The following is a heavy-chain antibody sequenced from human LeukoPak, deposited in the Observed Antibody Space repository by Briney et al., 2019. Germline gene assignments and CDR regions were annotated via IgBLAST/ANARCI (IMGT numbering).Heavy chain of an antibody. CDR2: ISHDGSRK. CDR1: GLTSGSHG. CDR3: AKDRNPYYDISFYHYGMDV. D-gene: IGHD3-9*01. J-gene: IGHJ6*02. V-gene: IGHV3-30*18. Sequence: SGGSLRLSCAASGLTSGSHGMHWVRQAPGKGLEWVAVISHDGSRKYYADSVKGRFTVSRDNSKNTLYVQMNSLRAEDTAVYYCAKDRNPYYDISFYHYGMDVWGQGTTVTVSS.